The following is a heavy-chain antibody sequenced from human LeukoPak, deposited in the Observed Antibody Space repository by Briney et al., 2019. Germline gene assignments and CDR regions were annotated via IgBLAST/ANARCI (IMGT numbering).Heavy chain of an antibody. J-gene: IGHJ4*02. V-gene: IGHV3-33*01. D-gene: IGHD4-17*01. CDR3: AREDGDHEFDY. CDR2: IWYDGSNK. CDR1: GFTFSSYG. Sequence: GGSLRLSCAASGFTFSSYGMHWVRQAPGKGLEWVAVIWYDGSNKYYADSAKGRFTISRDNSKNTLYLQMNSLRAEDTAVYYCAREDGDHEFDYWGQGTLVTVSS.